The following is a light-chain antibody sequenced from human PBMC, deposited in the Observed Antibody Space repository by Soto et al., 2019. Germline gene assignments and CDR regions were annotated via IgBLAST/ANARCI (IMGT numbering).Light chain of an antibody. Sequence: QSVMTQPPSASGTPGQRVTISCSGSSSNIGSDTVNWYQRLPGMAPKLLIYNNDQRPSGVPDRFSGSKSGTSASLAISGLQSEDEAEYYCAAWDANLNGLVVFGGATQLTVL. CDR1: SSNIGSDT. V-gene: IGLV1-44*01. J-gene: IGLJ7*01. CDR2: NND. CDR3: AAWDANLNGLVV.